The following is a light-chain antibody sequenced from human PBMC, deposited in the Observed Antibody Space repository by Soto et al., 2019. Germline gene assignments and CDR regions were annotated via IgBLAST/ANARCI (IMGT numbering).Light chain of an antibody. Sequence: EIVMTQSPATLSVSPGERATLSCRASQSVSANLAWYQQKPGQAPRLLIYGASTRATGIPARFSGSGSGTEFPLPISSLQSEDFAVYCCQQYNNWPQTFGQGTKVEIK. V-gene: IGKV3-15*01. CDR3: QQYNNWPQT. CDR1: QSVSAN. J-gene: IGKJ1*01. CDR2: GAS.